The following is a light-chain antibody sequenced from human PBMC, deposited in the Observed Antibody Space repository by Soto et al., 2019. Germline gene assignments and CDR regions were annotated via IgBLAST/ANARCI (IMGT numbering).Light chain of an antibody. CDR1: QSIDTA. Sequence: DIQMTQSPSTLSAFVGDRVTITCRASQSIDTALAWYQQKPGKAPNLLIYRACNLESGVPSRFSGSGSGTEFTLASSSLHPDEFATYYCQQYGRFQTFGQGTRLELK. CDR3: QQYGRFQT. V-gene: IGKV1-5*03. CDR2: RAC. J-gene: IGKJ2*01.